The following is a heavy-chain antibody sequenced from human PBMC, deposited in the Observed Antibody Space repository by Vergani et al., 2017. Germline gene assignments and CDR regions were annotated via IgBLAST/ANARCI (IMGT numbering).Heavy chain of an antibody. J-gene: IGHJ4*02. CDR2: FDPEDGET. V-gene: IGHV1-24*01. D-gene: IGHD3-9*01. CDR1: GYTPTELS. CDR3: ATIQGFDWPVDY. Sequence: QVQLVQSGAEVKKPGASVKVSCKVSGYTPTELSMHWVRQAPGKGLEWRGGFDPEDGETIYAKKFQGRVTMTEDTSTDTAYMELSSLRSEDTAVYYCATIQGFDWPVDYWGQGTLVTVSS.